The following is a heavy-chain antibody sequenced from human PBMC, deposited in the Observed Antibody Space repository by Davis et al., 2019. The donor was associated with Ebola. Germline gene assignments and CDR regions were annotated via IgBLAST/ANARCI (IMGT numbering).Heavy chain of an antibody. J-gene: IGHJ4*02. V-gene: IGHV1-8*01. CDR3: ARGVYYYDSGSYLFDY. Sequence: ASVKVSCKASGYTFTSYDINWVRQATGQGLEWMGWMNPNSGNTSYAQKFQGRVTMTRDTSTNTAYMELRSLRSDDTAVYYCARGVYYYDSGSYLFDYWGQGTLVTVSS. D-gene: IGHD3-10*01. CDR2: MNPNSGNT. CDR1: GYTFTSYD.